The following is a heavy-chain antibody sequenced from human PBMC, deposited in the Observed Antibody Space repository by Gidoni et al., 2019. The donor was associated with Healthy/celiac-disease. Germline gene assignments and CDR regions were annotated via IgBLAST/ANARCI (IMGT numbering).Heavy chain of an antibody. Sequence: QVQLQESGPGLVKPSETLSLTCTVSGGSISSYYWSWIRQPPGKGLEWIGYIYYSGSTNYNPSLKSRVTISVDTSKNQFSLKLSSVTAADTAVYYCAREAQGWPNLIDYWGQGTLVTVSS. CDR1: GGSISSYY. CDR3: AREAQGWPNLIDY. J-gene: IGHJ4*02. V-gene: IGHV4-59*01. CDR2: IYYSGST. D-gene: IGHD2-15*01.